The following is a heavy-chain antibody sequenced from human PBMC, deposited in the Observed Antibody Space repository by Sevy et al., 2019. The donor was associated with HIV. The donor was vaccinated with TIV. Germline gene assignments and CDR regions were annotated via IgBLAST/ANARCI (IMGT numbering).Heavy chain of an antibody. V-gene: IGHV3-74*01. CDR1: GFTFSNYW. Sequence: GGSLRLSCAASGFTFSNYWMHWVRQVPGKGPTWVSNIRGDGTTTVYADSVKGRFTISRDNAKNPLNLQMNNLRAEDTATYYCARYAYDSNFDYWGQGTLVTVSS. D-gene: IGHD3-16*01. CDR2: IRGDGTTT. J-gene: IGHJ4*02. CDR3: ARYAYDSNFDY.